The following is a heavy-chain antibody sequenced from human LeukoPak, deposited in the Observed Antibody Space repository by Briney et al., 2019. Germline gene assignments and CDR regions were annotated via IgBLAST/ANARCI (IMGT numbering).Heavy chain of an antibody. CDR1: GYTFTSYD. V-gene: IGHV1-8*01. CDR2: MNPNSGNT. D-gene: IGHD6-19*01. J-gene: IGHJ5*02. Sequence: ASVKVSCKASGYTFTSYDINWVRQATRQGLEWMGWMNPNSGNTGYAQKFQGRVTMTRNTSISTAYMELSSLRCEDTAVYYCARRIGIAVAPVPWGQGTLVTVSS. CDR3: ARRIGIAVAPVP.